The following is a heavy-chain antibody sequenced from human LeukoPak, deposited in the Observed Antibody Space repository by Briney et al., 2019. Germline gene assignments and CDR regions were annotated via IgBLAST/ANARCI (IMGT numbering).Heavy chain of an antibody. J-gene: IGHJ2*01. Sequence: GESLKISCKGSGYRFNTYWIAWVRQMPGKGLEWMGIIYPGDSDPRYRPSFQGQVNISADKSICTAYLQWNSLKASDTAMYYCAREHDSSGYYWYFDLWGRGTLVTVSS. CDR1: GYRFNTYW. D-gene: IGHD3-22*01. CDR3: AREHDSSGYYWYFDL. V-gene: IGHV5-51*01. CDR2: IYPGDSDP.